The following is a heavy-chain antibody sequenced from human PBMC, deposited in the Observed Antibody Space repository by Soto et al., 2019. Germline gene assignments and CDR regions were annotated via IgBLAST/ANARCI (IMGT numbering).Heavy chain of an antibody. CDR1: GFTFSSYW. Sequence: GGSLRLSCAASGFTFSSYWMSWVRQAPGKGLEWVANIKQDGSEKYYVDSVKGRFTISRDNAKNSLYLQMNSLRAEDTAVYYCARGDDYGGTTRLEYFQHWGQGTLVTVSS. D-gene: IGHD4-17*01. J-gene: IGHJ1*01. CDR3: ARGDDYGGTTRLEYFQH. V-gene: IGHV3-7*01. CDR2: IKQDGSEK.